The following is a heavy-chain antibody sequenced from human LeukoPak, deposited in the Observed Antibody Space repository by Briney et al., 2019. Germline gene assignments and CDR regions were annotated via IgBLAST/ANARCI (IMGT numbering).Heavy chain of an antibody. D-gene: IGHD1-26*01. Sequence: GGSLRLSCAASGFTVSSNYMSWVRQAPGKGLEWVSVIYSGGSTYYADSVKGRFTISRDNAKNSLYLQMNSLRAEDTAVYYCAKDMRYSGSSGHFDYWGQGTLVTVSS. CDR1: GFTVSSNY. CDR3: AKDMRYSGSSGHFDY. CDR2: IYSGGST. J-gene: IGHJ4*02. V-gene: IGHV3-66*01.